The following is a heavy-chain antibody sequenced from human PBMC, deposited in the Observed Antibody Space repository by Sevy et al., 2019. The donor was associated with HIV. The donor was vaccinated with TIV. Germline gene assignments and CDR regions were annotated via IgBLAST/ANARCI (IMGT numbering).Heavy chain of an antibody. V-gene: IGHV3-30*18. J-gene: IGHJ6*02. D-gene: IGHD2-15*01. CDR2: ISYDGSNK. Sequence: GGSLRLSCAASGFTFSSYGMHWVRQAPGKGLEWVAVISYDGSNKYYADSVKGRFTISRDNSKNTLYLQMNSLRAEDTAAYYCAKMVVVVAVHYYGMDVWGQGTTVTVSS. CDR1: GFTFSSYG. CDR3: AKMVVVVAVHYYGMDV.